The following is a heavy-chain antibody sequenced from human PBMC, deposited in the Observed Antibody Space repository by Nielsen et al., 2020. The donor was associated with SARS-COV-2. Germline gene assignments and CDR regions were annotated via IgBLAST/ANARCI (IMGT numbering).Heavy chain of an antibody. CDR2: ISGSGGST. CDR1: GFTFSSYA. D-gene: IGHD2-15*01. Sequence: GGSLRLSCAASGFTFSSYAMSWVRQAPGKGLEWVSAISGSGGSTYYADSVKGRFTISRDNSKNTLYLQMNSLRAEDTAVYYCAKDLSGVVVDWSVGFDYWGQGTLVTVSS. J-gene: IGHJ4*02. CDR3: AKDLSGVVVDWSVGFDY. V-gene: IGHV3-23*01.